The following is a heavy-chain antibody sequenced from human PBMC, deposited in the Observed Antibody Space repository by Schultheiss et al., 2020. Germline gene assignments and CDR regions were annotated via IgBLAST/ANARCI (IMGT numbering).Heavy chain of an antibody. V-gene: IGHV3-21*06. CDR2: ISHDDNYI. D-gene: IGHD6-13*01. J-gene: IGHJ6*02. Sequence: GESLKISCSASGLTFSNYGMHWVRQAPGKGLEWVSSISHDDNYIYYADSVKGRFTISRDNANNSLYLQMDNLRADDTAVYYCAKDGGQHLNYHYGLDLWGQGTTVTVSS. CDR3: AKDGGQHLNYHYGLDL. CDR1: GLTFSNYG.